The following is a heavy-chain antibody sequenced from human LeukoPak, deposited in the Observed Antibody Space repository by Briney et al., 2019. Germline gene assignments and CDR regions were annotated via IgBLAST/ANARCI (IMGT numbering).Heavy chain of an antibody. D-gene: IGHD3-16*02. Sequence: GGSLRLSCAASGFTFSSYWMHWVRQAPGKGLVWVSRINSDGSSTSYADSVKGRFTISSDNAKNTLYLQMNSLRAEDTAVYYCARVGIWGSYRYVGDWWGQGTLVTVSS. CDR3: ARVGIWGSYRYVGDW. V-gene: IGHV3-74*01. CDR2: INSDGSST. J-gene: IGHJ4*02. CDR1: GFTFSSYW.